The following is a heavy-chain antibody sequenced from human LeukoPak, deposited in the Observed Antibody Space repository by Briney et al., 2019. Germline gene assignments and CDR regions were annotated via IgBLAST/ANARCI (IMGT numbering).Heavy chain of an antibody. V-gene: IGHV3-64D*06. CDR1: GFTFSSYI. CDR2: ISSNGGST. J-gene: IGHJ4*02. D-gene: IGHD3-22*01. Sequence: GGSLRLSCSASGFTFSSYIMHWVRQAPGKGLEYVSAISSNGGSTYYADSVKGRFTISRDNSKNTLSLQMSSLRPEDTAVYYCVKLPYSDTSAYYVDYWGQGTLVTVSS. CDR3: VKLPYSDTSAYYVDY.